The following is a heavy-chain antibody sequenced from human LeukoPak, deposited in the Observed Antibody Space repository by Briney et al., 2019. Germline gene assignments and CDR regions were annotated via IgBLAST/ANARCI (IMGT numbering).Heavy chain of an antibody. J-gene: IGHJ4*02. V-gene: IGHV4-59*08. Sequence: TSETLSLTCTVSGGSISSYYWSWIRQPLGKGLEWIGYINYSGSTNYNPSLKSRVTISVDTSKNQFSLKLSSVTAADAAVYYCASAAVWLAFDYWGQGTLVTVSS. CDR2: INYSGST. CDR3: ASAAVWLAFDY. CDR1: GGSISSYY. D-gene: IGHD3-10*01.